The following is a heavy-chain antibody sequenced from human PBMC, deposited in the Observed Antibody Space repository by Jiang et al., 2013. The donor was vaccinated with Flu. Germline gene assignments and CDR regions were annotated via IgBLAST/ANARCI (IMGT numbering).Heavy chain of an antibody. D-gene: IGHD3-10*01. V-gene: IGHV1-69*04. J-gene: IGHJ4*02. Sequence: GQGLEWIGKVIPRLGQATYAQKFQGRVTITADRSTSTAYMELASLRSEDTAVYYCARGGSMARPLLDYWGQGTLVTVSS. CDR3: ARGGSMARPLLDY. CDR2: VIPRLGQA.